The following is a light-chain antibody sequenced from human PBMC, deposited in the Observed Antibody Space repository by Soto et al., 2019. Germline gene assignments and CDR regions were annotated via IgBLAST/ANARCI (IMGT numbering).Light chain of an antibody. V-gene: IGKV3-11*01. CDR1: QSFTSY. CDR3: QQRSNWPPKYT. Sequence: EIVLTQSPATLSLSPGERATLSCRASQSFTSYLAWYQQKPGQAPRLLIYDASNRATGIPARFSGSGSGTDFTLTISSLEPEDFAVYDCQQRSNWPPKYTFGQGTKLEIK. J-gene: IGKJ2*01. CDR2: DAS.